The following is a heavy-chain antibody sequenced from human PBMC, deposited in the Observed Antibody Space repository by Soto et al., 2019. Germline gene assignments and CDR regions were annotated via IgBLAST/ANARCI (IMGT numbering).Heavy chain of an antibody. CDR3: TTDGPSTVTTRNYYYYYGMDV. D-gene: IGHD4-17*01. J-gene: IGHJ6*02. Sequence: PGGSLRLSCAASGFTFSNAWMSWVRQAPGKGLEWVGRIKSKTDGGTTDYAAPVKGRFTISRDDSKNTLYLQMNSLKTEDTAVYYCTTDGPSTVTTRNYYYYYGMDVWGQGTTVTVSS. CDR1: GFTFSNAW. CDR2: IKSKTDGGTT. V-gene: IGHV3-15*01.